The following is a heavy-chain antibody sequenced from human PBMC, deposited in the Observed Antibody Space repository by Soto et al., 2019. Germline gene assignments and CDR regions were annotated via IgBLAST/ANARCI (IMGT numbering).Heavy chain of an antibody. CDR3: ARGFHSFDI. V-gene: IGHV3-72*01. Sequence: EVQLVESGGGLVQPGGSLRLSCAASGFTFSDHYMDWVHQAPGKGLEWIAGSRNKASGYTTVYAASVRGKFTISRDDSRSSLYLQMNSLNTEDTAVYYCARGFHSFDIWAEGQWSPSLQ. J-gene: IGHJ3*02. CDR2: SRNKASGYTT. CDR1: GFTFSDHY.